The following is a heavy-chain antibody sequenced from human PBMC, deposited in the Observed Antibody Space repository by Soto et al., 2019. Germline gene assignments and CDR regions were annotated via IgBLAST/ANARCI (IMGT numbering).Heavy chain of an antibody. Sequence: SGPTLVNPTGTVRLTCTVSGFSLSNARMGVSWIRQPPGKALEWLAHIFSNDEKSYSTSLKSRLTISKDTSKSQVVLTMANMDPVDTATYYCARTSYDFRFDPWGQGTLVTVSS. CDR1: GFSLSNARMG. V-gene: IGHV2-26*01. D-gene: IGHD3-3*01. J-gene: IGHJ5*02. CDR2: IFSNDEK. CDR3: ARTSYDFRFDP.